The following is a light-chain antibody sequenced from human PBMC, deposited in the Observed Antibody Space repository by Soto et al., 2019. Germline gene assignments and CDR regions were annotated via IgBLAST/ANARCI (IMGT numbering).Light chain of an antibody. V-gene: IGKV3-11*01. Sequence: EIVLTQSPATLSLSPGERATLSCRASQSVSSYLAWSQQKHGQASRLLISDASNRATVIPAWFSGSGSWTDFTLTISSLEPEDFAVYYCQQRSNWPPDKYTFGQGTKLEI. CDR1: QSVSSY. CDR3: QQRSNWPPDKYT. CDR2: DAS. J-gene: IGKJ2*01.